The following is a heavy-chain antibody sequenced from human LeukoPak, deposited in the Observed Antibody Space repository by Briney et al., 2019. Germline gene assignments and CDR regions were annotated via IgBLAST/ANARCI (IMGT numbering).Heavy chain of an antibody. Sequence: ASVKVSCKASGYTFTSYDINWVRQATGQGLEWMGWMNPNSGNTGYAQKFQGRVTITRNTSISTAYMELRSLRSDDTAVYYCARERKYYGSGSYVFDYWGQGTLVTVSS. D-gene: IGHD3-10*01. CDR3: ARERKYYGSGSYVFDY. V-gene: IGHV1-8*03. CDR2: MNPNSGNT. J-gene: IGHJ4*02. CDR1: GYTFTSYD.